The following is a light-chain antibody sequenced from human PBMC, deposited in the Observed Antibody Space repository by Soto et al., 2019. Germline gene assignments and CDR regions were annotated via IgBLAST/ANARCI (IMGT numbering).Light chain of an antibody. J-gene: IGLJ1*01. CDR3: SSYTSSSLHV. CDR1: CSDVGGYNY. Sequence: QSVLTQPASVSGSPGQSITISCTGTCSDVGGYNYVSWYQQHPGKAPKLMIYDVSNRPSGVSNRFSGSKSGNTASLTISGLQAEDEADYYCSSYTSSSLHVFGTGTKVTVL. CDR2: DVS. V-gene: IGLV2-14*03.